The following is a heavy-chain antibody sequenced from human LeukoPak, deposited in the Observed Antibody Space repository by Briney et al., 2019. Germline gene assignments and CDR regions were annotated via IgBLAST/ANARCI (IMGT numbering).Heavy chain of an antibody. V-gene: IGHV1-69*13. Sequence: SVTVSCKASGGTFSSFAISWVRQAPGQGLEWMGGFIPIFGSAKYAQKFQGRVTITADESTSTAYMELSSLRSDDTAVYYCARAHVVVLGGALGGMDVWGQGTTVTVSS. CDR3: ARAHVVVLGGALGGMDV. J-gene: IGHJ6*02. CDR2: FIPIFGSA. CDR1: GGTFSSFA. D-gene: IGHD3-10*01.